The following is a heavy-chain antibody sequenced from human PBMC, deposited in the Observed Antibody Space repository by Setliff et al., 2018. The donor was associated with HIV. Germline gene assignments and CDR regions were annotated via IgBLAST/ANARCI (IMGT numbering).Heavy chain of an antibody. Sequence: PGGSLRLSCAASGFTFSSYRMNWVRQAPGKGLEWVSRIDTDGSITSYADSVKGRFTISRDNAKSTLYLQMNNLRAEDTALYYCATDVAGKYDYWGQGTLVTVSS. CDR3: ATDVAGKYDY. CDR2: IDTDGSIT. J-gene: IGHJ4*02. V-gene: IGHV3-74*01. D-gene: IGHD2-15*01. CDR1: GFTFSSYR.